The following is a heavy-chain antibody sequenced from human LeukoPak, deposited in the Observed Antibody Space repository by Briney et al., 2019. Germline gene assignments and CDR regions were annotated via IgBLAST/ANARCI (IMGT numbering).Heavy chain of an antibody. D-gene: IGHD3-10*01. CDR2: ISSSGSTI. CDR3: ARGLATMVRGIIPYYFDC. V-gene: IGHV3-48*03. CDR1: GFTFSSYE. Sequence: PGGSLRLPCAASGFTFSSYEMNWVRQAPGKGLEWVSYISSSGSTIYYADSVKGRFTISRDNAKNSLYLQMNSLRAEDTAVYYCARGLATMVRGIIPYYFDCWGQGTLVTVSS. J-gene: IGHJ4*02.